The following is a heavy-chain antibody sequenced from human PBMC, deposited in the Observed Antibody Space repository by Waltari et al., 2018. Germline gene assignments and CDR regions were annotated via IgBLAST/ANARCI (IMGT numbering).Heavy chain of an antibody. CDR1: GFSFMGYA. Sequence: EVQLLESAGGSVQPGGALRLSCAASGFSFMGYAMSWVRQAPAEGLGWVASVSGSGATPFYADSVKGRFTIVRDNSKDTVYLQMNSLRVDDSAVYYCAKGSRGYTNYFFDYWGQGALVIVSS. V-gene: IGHV3-23*01. CDR2: VSGSGATP. CDR3: AKGSRGYTNYFFDY. J-gene: IGHJ4*02. D-gene: IGHD3-16*02.